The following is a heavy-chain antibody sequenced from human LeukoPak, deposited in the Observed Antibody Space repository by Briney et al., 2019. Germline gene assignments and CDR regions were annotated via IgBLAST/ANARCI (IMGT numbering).Heavy chain of an antibody. Sequence: SETLSLTCTVSGGSISSYYWSWIRQPPGKGLEWIGYIYYSGSTNYNPSLKSRVTISVDTSKNQFSLKLSSVTAADTAVYYCARTYCSGGSCYAGSIDYWGQGTLVTVSS. CDR2: IYYSGST. CDR1: GGSISSYY. CDR3: ARTYCSGGSCYAGSIDY. V-gene: IGHV4-59*12. J-gene: IGHJ4*02. D-gene: IGHD2-15*01.